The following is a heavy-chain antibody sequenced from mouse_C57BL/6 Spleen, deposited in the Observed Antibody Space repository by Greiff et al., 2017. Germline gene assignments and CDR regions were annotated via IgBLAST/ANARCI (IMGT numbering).Heavy chain of an antibody. J-gene: IGHJ3*01. CDR1: GYTFTSYW. V-gene: IGHV1-52*01. CDR2: INPSDSET. CDR3: ASGDDGSSYGAAY. Sequence: VQLQQPGAELVRPGSSVKLSCKASGYTFTSYWMHWVKQRPIQGLEWIGNINPSDSETHYNQKFKDKATLTVDKSSSTAYMQLSSLTSEDSAVYFCASGDDGSSYGAAYWGQGTLVTVSA. D-gene: IGHD1-1*01.